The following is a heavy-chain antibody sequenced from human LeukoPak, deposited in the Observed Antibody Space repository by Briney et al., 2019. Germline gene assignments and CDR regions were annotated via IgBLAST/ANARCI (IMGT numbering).Heavy chain of an antibody. CDR1: DDSINDYY. V-gene: IGHV4-59*01. CDR2: FHNSGSS. CDR3: TRGAGWLIDY. Sequence: SETLSVICTVSDDSINDYYRGWIRQPPGKGLEWIGYFHNSGSSTYNPSLKSRVTISADTSKNQFSLKLNSLTTADTAVYYCTRGAGWLIDYWGQGILVTVSS. D-gene: IGHD3-16*01. J-gene: IGHJ4*02.